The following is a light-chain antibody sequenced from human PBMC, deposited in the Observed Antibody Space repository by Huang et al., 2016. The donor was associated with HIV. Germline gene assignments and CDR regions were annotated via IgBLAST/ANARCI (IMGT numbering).Light chain of an antibody. CDR1: QSVASSD. J-gene: IGKJ1*01. Sequence: IVLTQSPGTLSLSPGERATLSCRASQSVASSDLAWYQQKPGQAPRLLIYGASSRATGILDRFSGSGSGTDFTLTISRLEPEDFAVYYCQQYGSSSWTFGQGTTVEIK. CDR2: GAS. V-gene: IGKV3-20*01. CDR3: QQYGSSSWT.